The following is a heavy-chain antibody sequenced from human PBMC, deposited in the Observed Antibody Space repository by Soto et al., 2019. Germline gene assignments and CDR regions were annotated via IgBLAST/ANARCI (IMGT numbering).Heavy chain of an antibody. Sequence: GASVKVSCKASGGTFSSYAISWVRQAPGQGLEWMGGIIPIFGTANYAQKFQGRVTITADESTSTAYMELSSLRSEDTAVYYCARDRRNIAAAGRPYYYYGMDVWGQGTTVTVSS. CDR3: ARDRRNIAAAGRPYYYYGMDV. J-gene: IGHJ6*02. CDR2: IIPIFGTA. CDR1: GGTFSSYA. D-gene: IGHD6-13*01. V-gene: IGHV1-69*13.